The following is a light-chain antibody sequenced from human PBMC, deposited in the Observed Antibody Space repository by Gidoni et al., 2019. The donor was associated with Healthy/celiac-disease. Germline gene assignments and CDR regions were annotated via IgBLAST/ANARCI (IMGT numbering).Light chain of an antibody. CDR3: QQSYSTPFT. V-gene: IGKV1-39*01. J-gene: IGKJ3*01. Sequence: TQSPSSLSASVGDRVTITCRASQSISSYLNWYQQKPGKAPKLLIYAASSLQSGVPSRFSGSGSGTDFTLTISSLQPEDFATYYCQQSYSTPFTFGPXTKVDIK. CDR1: QSISSY. CDR2: AAS.